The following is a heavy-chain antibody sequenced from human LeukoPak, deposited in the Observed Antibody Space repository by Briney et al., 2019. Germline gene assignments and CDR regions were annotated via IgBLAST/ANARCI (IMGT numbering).Heavy chain of an antibody. D-gene: IGHD1-1*01. Sequence: GASVKVSCKASRYTFSSHAMHWVRHAPGQRLEWMGWSNARNGNTKYSQKIQGRVTITRDTPPSTASMEMSTVRSEDMAVYCGAREIWNDGSFDYWGQGTLVTVSS. CDR3: AREIWNDGSFDY. V-gene: IGHV1-3*02. CDR1: RYTFSSHA. CDR2: SNARNGNT. J-gene: IGHJ4*02.